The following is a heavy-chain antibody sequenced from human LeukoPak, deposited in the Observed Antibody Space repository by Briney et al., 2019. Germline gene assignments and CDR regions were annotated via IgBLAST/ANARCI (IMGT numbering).Heavy chain of an antibody. CDR3: ARGRRYYYDSSGYPEYFQH. Sequence: ASVKVSCKAPGYTFTSYYMHWVRQAPGQGLEWMGIINPSGGSTSYAQKFQGRVTMTRDTSTSTVYMELSSLRSEDTAVYYCARGRRYYYDSSGYPEYFQHWGQGTLVTVPS. J-gene: IGHJ1*01. CDR1: GYTFTSYY. D-gene: IGHD3-22*01. V-gene: IGHV1-46*01. CDR2: INPSGGST.